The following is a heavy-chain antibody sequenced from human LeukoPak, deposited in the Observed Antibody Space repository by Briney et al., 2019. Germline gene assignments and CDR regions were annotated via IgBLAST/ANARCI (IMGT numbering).Heavy chain of an antibody. CDR2: IGWDGGYT. V-gene: IGHV3-43D*03. Sequence: GGSLRLSCAASGFTFDEYAMHWARQAPGKGLGWVSLIGWDGGYTYYADSVKGRFTISRDNSKNSLYLQMNSLRAEDTALYYCAKGGVYDSSVYFDYWGQGTLVTVSS. CDR3: AKGGVYDSSVYFDY. D-gene: IGHD3-22*01. CDR1: GFTFDEYA. J-gene: IGHJ4*02.